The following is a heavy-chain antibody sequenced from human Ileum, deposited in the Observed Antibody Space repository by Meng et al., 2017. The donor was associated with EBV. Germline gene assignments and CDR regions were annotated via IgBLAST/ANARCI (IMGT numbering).Heavy chain of an antibody. CDR2: IFWDDAK. CDR3: AHKIVPEGFHS. J-gene: IGHJ4*02. D-gene: IGHD1-14*01. V-gene: IGHV2-5*02. CDR1: GFSLSSSGMA. Sequence: QITLKESGPSLVKPTPTLTLTCTFSGFSLSSSGMAVGWIRQPPGKALEWLALIFWDDAKRYNPSLSSRLTITKDTSKNQVVLTMTNMDPVDTATYFCAHKIVPEGFHSWGQGTLVTVSS.